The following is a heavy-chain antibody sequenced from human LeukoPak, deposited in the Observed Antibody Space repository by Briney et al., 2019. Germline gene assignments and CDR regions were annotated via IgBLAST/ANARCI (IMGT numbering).Heavy chain of an antibody. D-gene: IGHD2-15*01. CDR2: INPNSGGT. CDR3: ARDLGYCSGGGCFFDN. Sequence: ASLKVSCKASGYTFTAYYMHWVRQAPGQGLEWMGWINPNSGGTSSAQKFQGRVTMTRDTSISAAYMELSRLTSDDTAVYYCARDLGYCSGGGCFFDNWGQGTLVTVSS. CDR1: GYTFTAYY. V-gene: IGHV1-2*02. J-gene: IGHJ4*02.